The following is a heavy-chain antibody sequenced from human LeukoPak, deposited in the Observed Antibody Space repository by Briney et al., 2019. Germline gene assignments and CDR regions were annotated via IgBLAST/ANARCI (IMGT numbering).Heavy chain of an antibody. CDR1: GFTFSSYA. V-gene: IGHV3-23*01. Sequence: GGSLRLSCAASGFTFSSYAMSWVRQAPGKGLEWVSAISGSGGSTYYADSVKGRFTISRDNSKNTLHLQMNSLRAEDTAVYYCAKATEQWLAYYFDYWGQGTLATVSS. CDR3: AKATEQWLAYYFDY. D-gene: IGHD6-19*01. J-gene: IGHJ4*02. CDR2: ISGSGGST.